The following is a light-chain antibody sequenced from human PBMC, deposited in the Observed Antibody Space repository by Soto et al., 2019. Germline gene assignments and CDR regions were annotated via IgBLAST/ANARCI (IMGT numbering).Light chain of an antibody. V-gene: IGKV1-39*01. J-gene: IGKJ1*01. CDR3: QQSYSTPWT. CDR1: QSIRNY. Sequence: DIQMTQSPSSLSVSVGDRVTMTCRASQSIRNYLNWYQQKPGKAPKLLIYAASSLQSGVPSRFSGSGSGTDFTLTISSLQPEDFAIYYCQQSYSTPWTFGQGTKVEIK. CDR2: AAS.